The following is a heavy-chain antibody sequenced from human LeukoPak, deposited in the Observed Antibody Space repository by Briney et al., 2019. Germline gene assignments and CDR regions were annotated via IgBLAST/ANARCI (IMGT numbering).Heavy chain of an antibody. CDR3: APSASEYYFDY. CDR1: GYIFTGYY. D-gene: IGHD2-2*01. Sequence: GASVKVSCKAVGYIFTGYYMHWMRQAPGQGFEWMGWMHPNSGDTNYAQKFQGRVTMTRDTSISTAYMELSRLRSDDTAVYYCAPSASEYYFDYWGQGTPVTVSS. CDR2: MHPNSGDT. J-gene: IGHJ4*02. V-gene: IGHV1-2*02.